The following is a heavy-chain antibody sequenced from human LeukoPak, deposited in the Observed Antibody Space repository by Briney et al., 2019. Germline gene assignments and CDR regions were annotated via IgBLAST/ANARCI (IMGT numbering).Heavy chain of an antibody. J-gene: IGHJ4*02. CDR2: INPSGGST. CDR3: ARHPSYDSSGYYYGDGY. CDR1: GYTFTNYY. D-gene: IGHD3-22*01. V-gene: IGHV1-46*01. Sequence: ASVKVSCKASGYTFTNYYMHWVRQAPGQGLDWMGIINPSGGSTSYAQKFQGRVTMTRDTSTSTVYMELSSLRSEDTAVYFCARHPSYDSSGYYYGDGYWGQGTLVTVSS.